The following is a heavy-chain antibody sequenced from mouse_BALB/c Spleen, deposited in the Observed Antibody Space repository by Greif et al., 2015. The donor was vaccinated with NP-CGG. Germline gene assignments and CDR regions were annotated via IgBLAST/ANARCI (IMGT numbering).Heavy chain of an antibody. V-gene: IGHV1-26*01. CDR1: GYSFTGYT. CDR3: AREGYGSSYPFGY. CDR2: INPYNGGT. D-gene: IGHD1-1*01. Sequence: EVQLQQSGPELVKPGTSMKISCKASGYSFTGYTRNWVKQRHGKNLEWIGLINPYNGGTSYNQKFKGKATLTVDKSSSTAYMELLSPTSEDSAVYYCAREGYGSSYPFGYWGQGTLVTVSA. J-gene: IGHJ3*01.